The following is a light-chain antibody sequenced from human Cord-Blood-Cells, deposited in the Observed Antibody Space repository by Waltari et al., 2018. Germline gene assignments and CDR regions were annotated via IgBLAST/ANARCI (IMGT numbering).Light chain of an antibody. CDR2: AAS. J-gene: IGKJ2*03. CDR3: QQSYSTLPMYS. V-gene: IGKV1-39*01. CDR1: QSISSY. Sequence: IQMTQSPPSLSASVGDRVTITCRASQSISSYLNWYQQKPGKAPKLLIYAASSLQSGVPSRFSGSGSGTDFTLTISRLQPEDFATYYCQQSYSTLPMYSFGQGTKLEIK.